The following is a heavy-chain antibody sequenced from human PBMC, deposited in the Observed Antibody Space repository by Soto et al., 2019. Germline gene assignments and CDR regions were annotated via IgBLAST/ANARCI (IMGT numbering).Heavy chain of an antibody. J-gene: IGHJ6*02. CDR3: ARDYGDSSGWYAVFLGYYGMDV. CDR1: GYTFTSYG. V-gene: IGHV1-18*04. Sequence: QVQLVQSGAEVKKPGASVKVSCKASGYTFTSYGISWVRQAPGQGLEWMGWISAYNGNTNYAQKLQGRVTMTTDTSTRTGYMELRSLRSDDTAVYYCARDYGDSSGWYAVFLGYYGMDVWGQGTTVTVSS. CDR2: ISAYNGNT. D-gene: IGHD6-19*01.